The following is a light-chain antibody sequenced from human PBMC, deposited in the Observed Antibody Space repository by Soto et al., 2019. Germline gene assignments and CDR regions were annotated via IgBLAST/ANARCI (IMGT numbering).Light chain of an antibody. Sequence: DIQMTQSPSTLSASVGDRVTITCRASQNINNWLAWYQQKPGKAPKLLLYRASSLENEVPSRFSGRGSGTEFIFTITSLQPDDFATYYCQQYSSDSTFGQGTKVEV. CDR2: RAS. J-gene: IGKJ1*01. CDR1: QNINNW. V-gene: IGKV1-5*03. CDR3: QQYSSDST.